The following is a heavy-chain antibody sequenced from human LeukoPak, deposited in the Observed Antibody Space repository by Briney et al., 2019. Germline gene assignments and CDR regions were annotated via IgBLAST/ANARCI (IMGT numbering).Heavy chain of an antibody. CDR1: GGSISSYY. Sequence: SETLSLTCTVSGGSISSYYWSWIRQPPGKGLEWIGYIYYSGSTNDNPSLKSRVTISVDSSKNQFSLKLSSVAAADTAVYYCARVDPDSSSTLEVFDYWGQGTLVTVSS. CDR2: IYYSGST. D-gene: IGHD6-6*01. V-gene: IGHV4-59*01. CDR3: ARVDPDSSSTLEVFDY. J-gene: IGHJ4*02.